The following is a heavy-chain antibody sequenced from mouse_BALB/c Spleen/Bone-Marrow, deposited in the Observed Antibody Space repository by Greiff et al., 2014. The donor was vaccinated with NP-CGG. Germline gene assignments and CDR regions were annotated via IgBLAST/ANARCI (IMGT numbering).Heavy chain of an antibody. V-gene: IGHV5-15*02. CDR2: ISNLAYSI. J-gene: IGHJ4*01. CDR1: GFTFSDYG. CDR3: ATIYYGNSYAMDY. Sequence: EVKLVESGGGLVQPGGPRKLSCAASGFTFSDYGMAWVRQAPGKGPEWVAFISNLAYSIYYADTVTGRFTISRENAKNTLYLEMSSLRSEDTAMYYCATIYYGNSYAMDYWGQGTSVTVSS. D-gene: IGHD2-1*01.